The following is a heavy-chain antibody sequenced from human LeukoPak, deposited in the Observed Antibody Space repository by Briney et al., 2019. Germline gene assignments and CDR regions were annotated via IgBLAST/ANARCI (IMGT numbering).Heavy chain of an antibody. CDR1: GFTFSNHA. CDR3: ARGGSPPEALGDALNI. D-gene: IGHD1-26*01. CDR2: ISGSGHGPVK. Sequence: PGGSLRLSCAASGFTFSNHAMNWVRQAPGKGLEWVSIISGSGHGPVKYYADSVKGRFTISRDDSKNTLYLQMNSLRVEDTAVYYCARGGSPPEALGDALNIWGQGTMVTVSS. J-gene: IGHJ3*02. V-gene: IGHV3-23*01.